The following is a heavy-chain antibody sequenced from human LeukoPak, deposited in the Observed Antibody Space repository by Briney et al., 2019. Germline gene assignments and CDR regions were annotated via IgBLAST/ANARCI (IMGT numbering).Heavy chain of an antibody. D-gene: IGHD6-19*01. CDR3: ASTHSSGWYDDWFDP. CDR2: IIPIFGTA. V-gene: IGHV1-69*05. J-gene: IGHJ5*02. Sequence: SVKVSCKASGGTFSSYAISWVRQAPGQGLEWMGRIIPIFGTANYAQKFQGRVTITTDESTSTAYMELSSLRSEDTAVYYCASTHSSGWYDDWFDPWGQGTLVTVSP. CDR1: GGTFSSYA.